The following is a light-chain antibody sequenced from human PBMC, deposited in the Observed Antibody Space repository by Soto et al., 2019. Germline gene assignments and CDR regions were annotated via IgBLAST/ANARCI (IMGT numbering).Light chain of an antibody. CDR3: QRYNDWPLT. CDR2: GAS. V-gene: IGKV3-15*01. J-gene: IGKJ2*01. CDR1: QSVSSN. Sequence: EIVMTQSPATLSVPAGERATLSCRASQSVSSNLAWYQQKPGQAPRLLIYGASTRATGVPDRISGSGSGTEFTLTISNLQSEDFAIYYCQRYNDWPLTFGQGTKLEIK.